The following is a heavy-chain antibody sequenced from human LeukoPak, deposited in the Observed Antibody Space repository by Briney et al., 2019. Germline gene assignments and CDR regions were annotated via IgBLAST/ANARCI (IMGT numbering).Heavy chain of an antibody. D-gene: IGHD3-3*01. V-gene: IGHV1-69*05. CDR1: GGTFSSYA. CDR2: IIPIFGTA. Sequence: SVKVSCKASGGTFSSYAISWVRQAPGQGLEWMGGIIPIFGTANYAQKFQGRVTITTDESTSTAYMELSSLRSEDTAVYYCASITIFGVGPRSNWYFDLWGRGTLVTVSS. J-gene: IGHJ2*01. CDR3: ASITIFGVGPRSNWYFDL.